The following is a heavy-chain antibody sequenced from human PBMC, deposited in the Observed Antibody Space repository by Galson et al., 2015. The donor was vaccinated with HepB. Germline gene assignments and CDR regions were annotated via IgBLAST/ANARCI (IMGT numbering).Heavy chain of an antibody. V-gene: IGHV3-48*01. CDR3: ASVPIAARPVY. CDR1: GFTFSSYS. D-gene: IGHD6-6*01. Sequence: SLRLSCAASGFTFSSYSMNWVRQAPGKGLEWVSYISSSSSTIYYADSVKGRFTISRDNAKNSLYLQMNSLRAEDTAVYYCASVPIAARPVYWGQGTLVTVPS. CDR2: ISSSSSTI. J-gene: IGHJ4*02.